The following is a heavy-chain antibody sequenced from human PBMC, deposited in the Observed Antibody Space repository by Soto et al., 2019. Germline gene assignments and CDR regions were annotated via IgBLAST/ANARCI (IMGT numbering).Heavy chain of an antibody. J-gene: IGHJ4*02. V-gene: IGHV5-51*01. D-gene: IGHD3-9*01. Sequence: GSLKISCKVSGYSFTSYWIAWVRQMPGKGLEWMAIINPGDSETKYSPSFEGQVIISADKSINTAYLQWSSLKASDTAMYYCARHATYYDILSGYYFDYWGQGTQVTVSS. CDR1: GYSFTSYW. CDR3: ARHATYYDILSGYYFDY. CDR2: INPGDSET.